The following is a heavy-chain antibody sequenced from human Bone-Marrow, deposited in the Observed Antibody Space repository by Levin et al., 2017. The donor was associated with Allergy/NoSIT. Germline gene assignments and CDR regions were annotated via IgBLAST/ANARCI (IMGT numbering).Heavy chain of an antibody. CDR1: GFTFGDFT. J-gene: IGHJ6*02. CDR2: ITWDGDKT. Sequence: PGGSLRLSCAASGFTFGDFTMHWVRQAPGKGLEWVSLITWDGDKTDYVDSVKGRFTISRDNSKSSLYLEMTSLSTEDTGLYYCAKAALYGDVAYYYYAMDVWGQGTTVTVSS. CDR3: AKAALYGDVAYYYYAMDV. V-gene: IGHV3-43*01. D-gene: IGHD4-17*01.